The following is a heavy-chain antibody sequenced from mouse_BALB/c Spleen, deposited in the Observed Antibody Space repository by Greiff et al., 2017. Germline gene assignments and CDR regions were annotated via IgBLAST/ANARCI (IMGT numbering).Heavy chain of an antibody. CDR2: ISYSGST. Sequence: EVQLQESGPGLVKPSQSLSLTCTVTGYSITSDYAWNWIRQFPGNKLEWMGYISYSGSTSYNPSLKSRISITRDTSKNQFFLQLNSVTTEDTATYYCARREVRRGAMDYWGQGTSVTVSS. CDR3: ARREVRRGAMDY. CDR1: GYSITSDYA. J-gene: IGHJ4*01. V-gene: IGHV3-2*02. D-gene: IGHD2-14*01.